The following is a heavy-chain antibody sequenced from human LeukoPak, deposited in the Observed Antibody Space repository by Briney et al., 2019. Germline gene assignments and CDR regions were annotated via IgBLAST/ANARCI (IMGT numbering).Heavy chain of an antibody. J-gene: IGHJ4*02. D-gene: IGHD3-22*01. Sequence: SETLSLTCTVSGGSISSSSYSWGWIRQPPGKGLEWIGSIYYSGSTYYNPSLKSRVTISVDTSKNQFSLKLSSVTAADTAVYYCASFPNRYYYDSSGYYNDYWGQGTLVTVSS. CDR3: ASFPNRYYYDSSGYYNDY. CDR1: GGSISSSSYS. CDR2: IYYSGST. V-gene: IGHV4-39*01.